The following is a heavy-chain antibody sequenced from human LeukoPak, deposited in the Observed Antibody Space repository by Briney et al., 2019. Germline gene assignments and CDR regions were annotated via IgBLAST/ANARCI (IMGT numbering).Heavy chain of an antibody. CDR3: EVAAAGQRDY. D-gene: IGHD6-13*01. CDR2: IIPIFGTA. V-gene: IGHV1-69*06. CDR1: GGTFSSYA. J-gene: IGHJ4*02. Sequence: ASVKVSCKASGGTFSSYAISWVRQAPGQGLEWMGRIIPIFGTANYAQKFQGRVTITADKSTSTAYMELSSLRSEDTAVYYCEVAAAGQRDYWGQGTLVTASS.